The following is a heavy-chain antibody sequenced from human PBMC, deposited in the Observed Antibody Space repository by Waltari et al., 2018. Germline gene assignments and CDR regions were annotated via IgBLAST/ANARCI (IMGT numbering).Heavy chain of an antibody. D-gene: IGHD1-26*01. CDR2: INHSGST. J-gene: IGHJ6*02. V-gene: IGHV4-34*01. CDR1: GGSFSGYY. Sequence: QVQLQQWGAGLLKPSETLSLTCAVYGGSFSGYYWSWIRQPPGKGLEWIGEINHSGSTNYNPSLKSRVTISVDTSKNQFSLKLSSVTAADTAVYYCARGPGGPYYGMDVWGQGTTVTVSS. CDR3: ARGPGGPYYGMDV.